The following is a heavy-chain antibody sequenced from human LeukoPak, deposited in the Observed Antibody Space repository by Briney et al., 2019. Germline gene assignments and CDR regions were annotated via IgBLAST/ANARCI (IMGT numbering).Heavy chain of an antibody. CDR2: TRSAAYGGTT. D-gene: IGHD6-25*01. J-gene: IGHJ5*01. V-gene: IGHV3-49*03. CDR1: GFTFGDYL. Sequence: GGSLRLSCTTSGFTFGDYLLSWFRQAPGKGLEWVGFTRSAAYGGTTEYAASVKGRFIISRDNSNNIAYLQMETLKTEDTAVYFCARARLLRQFDSWGQGTPVTVSS. CDR3: ARARLLRQFDS.